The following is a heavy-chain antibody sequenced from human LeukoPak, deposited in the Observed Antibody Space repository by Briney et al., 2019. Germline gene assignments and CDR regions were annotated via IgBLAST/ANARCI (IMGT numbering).Heavy chain of an antibody. Sequence: GGSLRLSCTVSGLSFGDYGLSWVRQAPGKGLEWVSFIQSKTYGEGTMYAASVRGRFTISRDDSRSTAYLQMNSLKTEDTAVYYCTASDHLYCSSSSCHFDYWGQGTLATVAS. J-gene: IGHJ4*02. D-gene: IGHD2-15*01. V-gene: IGHV3-49*04. CDR1: GLSFGDYG. CDR2: IQSKTYGEGT. CDR3: TASDHLYCSSSSCHFDY.